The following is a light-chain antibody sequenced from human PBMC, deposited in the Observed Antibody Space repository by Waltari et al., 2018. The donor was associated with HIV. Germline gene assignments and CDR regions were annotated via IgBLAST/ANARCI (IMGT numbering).Light chain of an antibody. CDR3: QQYSSYSVYT. J-gene: IGKJ2*01. V-gene: IGKV1-5*03. CDR2: QAS. Sequence: DIQMTQSPSTVSASVGDRVNITCRASQNLNNWLTWFQQKPGKAPKVLIYQASALESGVPSRFSGSASETEFTLTISCLQPDDVATYYCQQYSSYSVYTFGQGTKVEIK. CDR1: QNLNNW.